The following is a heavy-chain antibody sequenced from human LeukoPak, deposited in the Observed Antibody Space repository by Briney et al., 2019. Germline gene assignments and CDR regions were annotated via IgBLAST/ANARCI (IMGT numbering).Heavy chain of an antibody. CDR1: GFTFSSYS. J-gene: IGHJ5*02. D-gene: IGHD2-21*01. CDR2: ISQGGETP. CDR3: ARLVIPSHSRWFDP. V-gene: IGHV3-23*01. Sequence: PGGSLRLSCAASGFTFSSYSMNWVRQAPGKGLEWVSTISQGGETPYYADSVKGRFTVSRDNSKNTLYLQIDSLSAEDTAVYYCARLVIPSHSRWFDPWGQGTLVTVSS.